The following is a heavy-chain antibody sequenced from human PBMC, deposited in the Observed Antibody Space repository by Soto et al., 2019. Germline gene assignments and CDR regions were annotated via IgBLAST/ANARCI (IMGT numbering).Heavy chain of an antibody. CDR1: GYTSTSYA. CDR3: ARAANDYGDYGIPWD. Sequence: QVPLVQSGAEVKKPWASVKVSCKASGYTSTSYAMHWVRQAPGQRLEWMGWINAGNGNTKYSQKFKGRVTITRVPYASTACRELRSLRSEDTAVYDCARAANDYGDYGIPWDWGQGTIVTVFS. J-gene: IGHJ4*02. V-gene: IGHV1-3*01. CDR2: INAGNGNT. D-gene: IGHD4-17*01.